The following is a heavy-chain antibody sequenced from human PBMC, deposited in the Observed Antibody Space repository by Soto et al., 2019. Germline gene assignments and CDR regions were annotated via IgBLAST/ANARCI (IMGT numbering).Heavy chain of an antibody. J-gene: IGHJ6*03. CDR2: IYYSGST. Sequence: SETLSLTCTVSGGSISSYYWSWIRQPPGKGLEWIGYIYYSGSTNYNPSLKSRVTISVDTSKNQFSLKLSSVTAADTAVYYCARGGWSSSSGYYYYYMDVWGKGTTVTVSS. D-gene: IGHD6-6*01. V-gene: IGHV4-59*01. CDR3: ARGGWSSSSGYYYYYMDV. CDR1: GGSISSYY.